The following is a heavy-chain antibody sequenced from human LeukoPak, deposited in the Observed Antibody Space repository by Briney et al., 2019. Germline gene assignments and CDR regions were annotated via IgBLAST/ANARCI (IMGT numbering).Heavy chain of an antibody. Sequence: GGSLRLSCAASGFTVSSNYMSWVRQAPGEGLEWVSVIYSGGSTYYADSMKGRFTISRDNSKNTLYLQMNSLRAEDTAVYYCARGNSTVWYFDYWGQGTLVTVSS. CDR3: ARGNSTVWYFDY. J-gene: IGHJ4*02. D-gene: IGHD4-17*01. V-gene: IGHV3-66*01. CDR2: IYSGGST. CDR1: GFTVSSNY.